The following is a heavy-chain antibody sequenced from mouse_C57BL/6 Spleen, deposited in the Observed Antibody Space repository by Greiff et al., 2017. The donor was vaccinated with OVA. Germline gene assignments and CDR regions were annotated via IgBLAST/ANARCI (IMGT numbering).Heavy chain of an antibody. CDR1: GYTFTSYW. V-gene: IGHV1-72*01. Sequence: QVQLKQPGAELVKPGASVKLSCKASGYTFTSYWMHWVKQRPGRGLEWIGRIDPNSGGTKYNEKFKSKATLTVDKPSSTAYMQLSSLTSEDSAVYYCARYYYGSSYYFDYWGEGTTLTDSP. D-gene: IGHD1-1*01. CDR2: IDPNSGGT. CDR3: ARYYYGSSYYFDY. J-gene: IGHJ2*01.